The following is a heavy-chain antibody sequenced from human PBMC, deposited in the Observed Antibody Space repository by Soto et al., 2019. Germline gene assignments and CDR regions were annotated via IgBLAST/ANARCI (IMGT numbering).Heavy chain of an antibody. CDR1: GYTFTSYD. CDR2: MNPNSGNT. V-gene: IGHV1-8*01. D-gene: IGHD3-10*01. Sequence: ASVKVSCKASGYTFTSYDINWVRQATGQGLEWMGWMNPNSGNTGYAQKFQGRVTMTRNTSISTAYMELSSLRSEDTAVYYCARGVVRGGYYYYYYMDVWGKGTTVTVSS. CDR3: ARGVVRGGYYYYYYMDV. J-gene: IGHJ6*03.